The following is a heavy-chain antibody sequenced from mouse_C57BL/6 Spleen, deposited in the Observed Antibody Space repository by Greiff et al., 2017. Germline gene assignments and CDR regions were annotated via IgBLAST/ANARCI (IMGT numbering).Heavy chain of an antibody. Sequence: QVQLQQSGAELVRPGTSVKMSCKASGYTFTHYWIGWAKQRPGHGLEWIGDIYPGGGYTKYNEKFKGKATLTADKSSSAAYMQCSSLTSEDSAIXYCARWCGSRDGKDYWGQGTSVTVSS. CDR2: IYPGGGYT. CDR3: ARWCGSRDGKDY. D-gene: IGHD1-1*01. CDR1: GYTFTHYW. J-gene: IGHJ4*01. V-gene: IGHV1-63*01.